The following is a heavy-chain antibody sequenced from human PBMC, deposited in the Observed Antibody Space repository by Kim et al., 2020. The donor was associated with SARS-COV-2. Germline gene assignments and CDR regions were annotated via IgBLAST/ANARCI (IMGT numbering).Heavy chain of an antibody. J-gene: IGHJ5*02. Sequence: NGDTKYSERLQGRITITSDTSANTAYMELGSLRSEDTAVYYCGKVGGFDPWGQGTLVTVSS. CDR2: NGDT. CDR3: GKVGGFDP. V-gene: IGHV1-3*01.